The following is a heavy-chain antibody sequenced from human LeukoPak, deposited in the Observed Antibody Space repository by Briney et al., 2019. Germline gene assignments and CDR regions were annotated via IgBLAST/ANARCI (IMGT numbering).Heavy chain of an antibody. D-gene: IGHD3-3*01. V-gene: IGHV1-2*02. CDR1: GYTFTGYY. J-gene: IGHJ5*02. CDR3: ARGVIPRLHYYDFWSGYSNWFDP. CDR2: INPNSGGT. Sequence: ASVKVSCKASGYTFTGYYMHWVRQAPGQGLEWMGWINPNSGGTNYAQKFQGRVTMTRDTSISTAYMELSRLRSDDTAVYYCARGVIPRLHYYDFWSGYSNWFDPWGQGTLVTVSS.